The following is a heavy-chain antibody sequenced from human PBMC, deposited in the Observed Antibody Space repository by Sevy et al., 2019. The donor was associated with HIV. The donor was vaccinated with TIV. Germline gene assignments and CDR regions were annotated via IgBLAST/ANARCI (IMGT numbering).Heavy chain of an antibody. Sequence: GESLKISCKGSGYSFTSYWIGWVRQMPGKGLEWMGIIYPGDSDTRYSPSFQGQVTISADKSISTAYLQWSSLKASDTGSSPAFQGQVTISAAKSISTAYLQWSSLKASDTAMYYCARHFFISTVAGSISYYGMDVWGQGTTVTVSS. V-gene: IGHV5-51*01. CDR1: GYSFTSYW. J-gene: IGHJ6*02. CDR3: FQGQVTISAAKSISTAYLQWSSLKASDTAMYYCARHFFISTVAGSISYYGMDV. D-gene: IGHD3-10*01. CDR2: IYPGDSDT.